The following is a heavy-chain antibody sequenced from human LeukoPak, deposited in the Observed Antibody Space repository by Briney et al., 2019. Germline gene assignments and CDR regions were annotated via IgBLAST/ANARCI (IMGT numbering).Heavy chain of an antibody. D-gene: IGHD2-2*01. V-gene: IGHV1-69*01. CDR3: ARGHPTCSSTSCYGY. J-gene: IGHJ4*02. CDR2: IIPIFGTA. CDR1: GGTFSSYA. Sequence: SVKVSCKASGGTFSSYAISWVRQAPGQGLEWMGGIIPIFGTANYAQKFQGRVTITADESTSTAYMELSSLRSEDTAVYYCARGHPTCSSTSCYGYWGQGTLVTVSS.